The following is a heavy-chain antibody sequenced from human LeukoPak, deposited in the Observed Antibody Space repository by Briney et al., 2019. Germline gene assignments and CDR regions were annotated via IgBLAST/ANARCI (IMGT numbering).Heavy chain of an antibody. V-gene: IGHV4-59*05. J-gene: IGHJ4*02. CDR2: ISYTGNT. Sequence: SETLSLTCTVSGGSISSYYWSWIRQPAGKGLEWIGSISYTGNTYYNPSLQSRVTVSVDTSKKQFSLKLSSVTAADTAVYYCARQLWFGEFHFDYWGQGTLVTVSS. D-gene: IGHD3-10*01. CDR3: ARQLWFGEFHFDY. CDR1: GGSISSYY.